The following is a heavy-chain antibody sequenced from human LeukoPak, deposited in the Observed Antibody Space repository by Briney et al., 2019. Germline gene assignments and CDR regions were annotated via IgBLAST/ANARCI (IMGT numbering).Heavy chain of an antibody. Sequence: PSETLSLTCTVSGGSVTSMKYYWGWIRQPPGKGLEWIGRVYYSGTTYYNPSLESRVTISRDTSKNQFSLMLSSVNAADTAVYYCPRVISMIRRDSYYMDVWGKGTTVNV. CDR1: GGSVTSMKYY. CDR3: PRVISMIRRDSYYMDV. CDR2: VYYSGTT. V-gene: IGHV4-39*02. J-gene: IGHJ6*03. D-gene: IGHD3-16*01.